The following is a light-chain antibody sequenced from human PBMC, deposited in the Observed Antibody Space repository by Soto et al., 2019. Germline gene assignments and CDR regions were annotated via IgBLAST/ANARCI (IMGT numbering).Light chain of an antibody. J-gene: IGLJ2*01. Sequence: QSALTQPASVSGSPGQSITISCTGTNSDVGGYNYVSWYQQHPGKAPKLMIYGVTARPSGVSNRFSGSKSGNTASLTISGLQAEDAADYYCSSYTSSTTVVFGGGTQLTVL. V-gene: IGLV2-14*01. CDR1: NSDVGGYNY. CDR3: SSYTSSTTVV. CDR2: GVT.